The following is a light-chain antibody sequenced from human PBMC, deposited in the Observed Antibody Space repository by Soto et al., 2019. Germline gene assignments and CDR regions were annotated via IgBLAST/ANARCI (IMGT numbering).Light chain of an antibody. Sequence: EIVLTQSPGTLSLSPGERATLSCRASQIVTSSYLAWYQQKPGQAPKLLIYGASSSAPGITDRFSGRGSGNDITLTISILEPEDVAVYYGQQYGSSPAFGGGTKVEIK. V-gene: IGKV3-20*01. CDR2: GAS. CDR3: QQYGSSPA. J-gene: IGKJ4*01. CDR1: QIVTSSY.